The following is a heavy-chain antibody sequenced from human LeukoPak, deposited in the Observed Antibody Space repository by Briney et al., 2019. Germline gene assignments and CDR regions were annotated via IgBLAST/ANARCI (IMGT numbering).Heavy chain of an antibody. Sequence: SETLSLTCAVYGGSFSDYYWTWLRQPPGKGLEWIGEINHSGSTNYNPSPKSRVTISIGTSKNQFSLKLSSVTAADTAVYYCARGLRKLLRLFDYWGQGTLVTVSS. CDR1: GGSFSDYY. J-gene: IGHJ4*02. D-gene: IGHD3-22*01. CDR2: INHSGST. CDR3: ARGLRKLLRLFDY. V-gene: IGHV4-34*01.